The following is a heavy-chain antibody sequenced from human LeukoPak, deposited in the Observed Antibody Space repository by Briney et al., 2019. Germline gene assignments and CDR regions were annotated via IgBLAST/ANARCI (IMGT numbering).Heavy chain of an antibody. J-gene: IGHJ5*02. D-gene: IGHD3-10*01. CDR1: GGSISSGGYY. Sequence: SETLSLTCTVSGGSISSGGYYWSWIRQPPGKGLEWIGSIYYSGSTYYNPSLKSRVTISVDTSKNRFSLKLSSVTAADTAVYYCARDRAFGGSYFWFDPWGQGTLVTVSS. CDR2: IYYSGST. V-gene: IGHV4-39*07. CDR3: ARDRAFGGSYFWFDP.